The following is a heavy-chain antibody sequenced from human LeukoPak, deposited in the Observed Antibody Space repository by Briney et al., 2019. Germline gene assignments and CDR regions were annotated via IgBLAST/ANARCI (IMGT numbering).Heavy chain of an antibody. Sequence: GESLKISCKASGYTFTGYYMHWVRQAPGKGFEWMGWVTPSHTTRVYAQEFQGRVTMTADTNTNTVSMELRSLRFDDTAVYFCARDYILPLETDNGDGFAIWGQGTVVTVSS. CDR1: GYTFTGYY. V-gene: IGHV1-2*02. CDR3: ARDYILPLETDNGDGFAI. J-gene: IGHJ3*02. CDR2: VTPSHTTR. D-gene: IGHD3-3*02.